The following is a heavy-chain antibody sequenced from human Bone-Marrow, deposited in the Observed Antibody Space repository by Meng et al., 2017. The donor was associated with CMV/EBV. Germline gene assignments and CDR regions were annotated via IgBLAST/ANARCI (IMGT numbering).Heavy chain of an antibody. J-gene: IGHJ6*02. CDR1: GYTFTSYG. Sequence: ASVKVSCKASGYTFTSYGISWVRQASGQGLEWMGWISAYNGNTNYAQKLQGRVTMTTDTSTSTAYMELRSLRSDDTAVYYCARDGEWELLNGQSYYYYYGMDVWGQGTTVTVSS. V-gene: IGHV1-18*01. CDR3: ARDGEWELLNGQSYYYYYGMDV. CDR2: ISAYNGNT. D-gene: IGHD1-26*01.